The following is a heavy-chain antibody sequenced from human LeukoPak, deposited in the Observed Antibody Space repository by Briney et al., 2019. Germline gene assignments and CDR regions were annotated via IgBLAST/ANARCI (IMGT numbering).Heavy chain of an antibody. CDR2: MNPNSGNT. V-gene: IGHV1-8*01. CDR3: ARGPATYYYGSGRRHCYMDV. CDR1: GYTFTSYD. Sequence: ASVKVSCKASGYTFTSYDINWVRQATGQGLEWMGWMNPNSGNTGYAQKFQGRVTMTRNTSISTAYMELSSLRSEDTAVYYCARGPATYYYGSGRRHCYMDVWGKGTTVTVSS. J-gene: IGHJ6*03. D-gene: IGHD3-10*01.